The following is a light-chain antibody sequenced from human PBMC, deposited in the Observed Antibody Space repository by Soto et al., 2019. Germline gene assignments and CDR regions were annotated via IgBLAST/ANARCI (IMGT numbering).Light chain of an antibody. Sequence: QSVLTQPASVSGSPGQSITISCTGTSSDVGGYNYVSWYQQHPGKAPKLMIFEVSNRPSGVSNRFSGSKSGNTASLTISGLQGEDEADYYCSAYTVSRTYVFGTGTKATVL. J-gene: IGLJ1*01. CDR1: SSDVGGYNY. CDR3: SAYTVSRTYV. CDR2: EVS. V-gene: IGLV2-14*01.